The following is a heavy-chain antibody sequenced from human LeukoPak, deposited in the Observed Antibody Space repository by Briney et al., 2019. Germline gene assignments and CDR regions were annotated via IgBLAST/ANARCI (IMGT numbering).Heavy chain of an antibody. Sequence: PGGSLRLSCAASGFTFSSYAMHWVRQAPGKGLEWVAVISYDGSNKYYADSVKGRFTISRDNSKNTLYLQMNSLRAEDTAVYYCARDRRYLYYDSSGYYPPDYWGQGTLVTVSS. J-gene: IGHJ4*02. CDR3: ARDRRYLYYDSSGYYPPDY. CDR1: GFTFSSYA. D-gene: IGHD3-22*01. V-gene: IGHV3-30-3*01. CDR2: ISYDGSNK.